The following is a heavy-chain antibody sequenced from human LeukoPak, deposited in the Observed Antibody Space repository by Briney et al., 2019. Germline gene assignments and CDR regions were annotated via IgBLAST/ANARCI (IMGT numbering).Heavy chain of an antibody. Sequence: PSETLSLTCAVYGGSFSGYYWSWIRQPPGKGLEWIGEINHSGSTNYNPSLKSRVTISVDTSKNQFSLKLSSVTAADPAVYYCARGVKSFLTEYQLLYGDGVYFDYWGQGTLVTVSS. CDR1: GGSFSGYY. CDR3: ARGVKSFLTEYQLLYGDGVYFDY. J-gene: IGHJ4*02. V-gene: IGHV4-34*01. CDR2: INHSGST. D-gene: IGHD2-2*02.